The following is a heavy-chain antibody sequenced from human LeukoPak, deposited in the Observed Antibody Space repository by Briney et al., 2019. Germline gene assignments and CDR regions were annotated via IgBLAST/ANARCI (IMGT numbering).Heavy chain of an antibody. D-gene: IGHD1-14*01. Sequence: SETLSLTCTVSGASISSYYWNWIRQPPGKGLEWIGYIYYSGNTNYNPSLKSRVTMSVDTSKNQFSLRLSSVTAADTAVYYCARTQFRTPFDFWGQGALATVSS. CDR3: ARTQFRTPFDF. V-gene: IGHV4-59*08. J-gene: IGHJ4*02. CDR2: IYYSGNT. CDR1: GASISSYY.